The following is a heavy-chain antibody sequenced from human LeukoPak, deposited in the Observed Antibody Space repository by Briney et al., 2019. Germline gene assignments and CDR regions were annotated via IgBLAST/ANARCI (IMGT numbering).Heavy chain of an antibody. CDR1: GGSISSSSYY. J-gene: IGHJ4*02. D-gene: IGHD3-22*01. CDR3: ARRDYYDKVDNDY. CDR2: IYYSGST. V-gene: IGHV4-39*01. Sequence: SETLSLTCTVSGGSISSSSYYWGWIRQPPGKGLEWIGSIYYSGSTYYNPSLKSRVTISVDTSKNQFSLKLSSVTAADTAVYYCARRDYYDKVDNDYWGQGTLVTVSS.